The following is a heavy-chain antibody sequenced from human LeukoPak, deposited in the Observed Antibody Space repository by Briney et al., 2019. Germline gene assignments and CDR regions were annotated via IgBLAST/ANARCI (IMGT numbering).Heavy chain of an antibody. CDR1: GFNFGDHA. D-gene: IGHD5-18*01. Sequence: GGSLRLSCTTSGFNFGDHAMTWVRQAPGKGLEWVGFIRSKAYRGTTEYAASVKGRFTISRDDSKSVVYLQMNSLKSEDTAVYYCSRGPIQLWVHNGVDVWGQGTTVSVSS. J-gene: IGHJ6*02. CDR2: IRSKAYRGTT. CDR3: SRGPIQLWVHNGVDV. V-gene: IGHV3-49*04.